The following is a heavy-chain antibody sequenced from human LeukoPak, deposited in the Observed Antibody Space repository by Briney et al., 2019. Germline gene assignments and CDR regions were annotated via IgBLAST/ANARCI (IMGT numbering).Heavy chain of an antibody. CDR2: VYNSGDT. J-gene: IGHJ2*01. V-gene: IGHV4-59*08. CDR3: ARLKLGAYFDL. Sequence: ASETLSLTCTVSGGSTSSDYWSWIRQSPGKGLEWVGYVYNSGDTGKNPSLKSRVTILLDTSKNQCSLKLTSVSAADTAVYYCARLKLGAYFDLWGRGTLVTVTS. D-gene: IGHD3-16*01. CDR1: GGSTSSDY.